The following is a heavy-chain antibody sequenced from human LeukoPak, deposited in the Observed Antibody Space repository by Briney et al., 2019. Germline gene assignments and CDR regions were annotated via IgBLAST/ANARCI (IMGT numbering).Heavy chain of an antibody. CDR1: GGSISSSSYY. V-gene: IGHV4-39*07. CDR3: ARSPWQWLVGLQYYFDY. CDR2: IYYSGST. J-gene: IGHJ4*02. D-gene: IGHD6-19*01. Sequence: SETLSLTRTVSGGSISSSSYYWGWIRQPPGKGLEWIGSIYYSGSTYYNPSLKSRVTISVDTSKNQFSLKLSSVTAADTAVYYCARSPWQWLVGLQYYFDYWGQGTLVTVSS.